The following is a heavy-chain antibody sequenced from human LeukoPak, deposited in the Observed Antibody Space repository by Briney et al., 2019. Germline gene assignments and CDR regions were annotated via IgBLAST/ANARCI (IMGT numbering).Heavy chain of an antibody. D-gene: IGHD5-18*01. Sequence: PWASVEVSCKASGGTFSSYAISWVRQAPGQGLEWMGRIIPILGIANYAQKFQGRVTITADKSTSTAYMELSSLRSEDTAVYYCARGGYSYGYARSDYWGQGTLVTVSS. CDR2: IIPILGIA. CDR1: GGTFSSYA. V-gene: IGHV1-69*04. CDR3: ARGGYSYGYARSDY. J-gene: IGHJ4*02.